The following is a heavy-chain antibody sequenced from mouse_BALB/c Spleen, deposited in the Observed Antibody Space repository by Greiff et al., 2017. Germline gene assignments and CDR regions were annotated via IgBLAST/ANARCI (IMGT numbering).Heavy chain of an antibody. Sequence: QVQLQQSGPGLVQPSQSLSITCTVSGFSLTSYGVHWVRQSPGKGLEWLGVIWSGGSTDYNAAFISRLSISKDNSKSQVFFKMNSLQANDTAIYYCARIVDYDGGDYWGQGTSVTVSS. CDR2: IWSGGST. D-gene: IGHD2-4*01. J-gene: IGHJ4*01. CDR1: GFSLTSYG. CDR3: ARIVDYDGGDY. V-gene: IGHV2-2*02.